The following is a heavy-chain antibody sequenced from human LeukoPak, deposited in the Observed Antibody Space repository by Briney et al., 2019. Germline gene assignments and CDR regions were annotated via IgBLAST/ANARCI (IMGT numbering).Heavy chain of an antibody. CDR2: MNPKSGNT. Sequence: ASVKVSCKASGYTFTGYDINWVRQATGQGLEWMGWMNPKSGNTGYAQKFQGRVTMTKDTSISTAYMELGSLRSEDTAVYYCARVTGSIDYWGQGTLVTVSS. CDR3: ARVTGSIDY. V-gene: IGHV1-8*01. CDR1: GYTFTGYD. J-gene: IGHJ4*02. D-gene: IGHD1-26*01.